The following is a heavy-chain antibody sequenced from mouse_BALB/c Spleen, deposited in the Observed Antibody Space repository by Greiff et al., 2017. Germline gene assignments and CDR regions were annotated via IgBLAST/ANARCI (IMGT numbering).Heavy chain of an antibody. D-gene: IGHD1-1*02. CDR1: GFTFNTYA. J-gene: IGHJ4*01. CDR2: IRSKSNNYAT. Sequence: EVKLMESGGGLVQPKGSLKLSCAASGFTFNTYAMHWVCQAPGKGLEWVARIRSKSNNYATYYADSVKDRFTISRDDSQSMLYLQMNNLKTEDTAMYYCVRGRWNGAMDYWGQGTSVTVSS. V-gene: IGHV10-3*03. CDR3: VRGRWNGAMDY.